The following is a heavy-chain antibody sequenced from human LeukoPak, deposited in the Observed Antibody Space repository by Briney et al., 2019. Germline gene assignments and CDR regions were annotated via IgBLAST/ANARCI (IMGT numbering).Heavy chain of an antibody. V-gene: IGHV4-59*01. D-gene: IGHD1-26*01. J-gene: IGHJ3*01. CDR3: AHSKRGGGYYINAFAV. Sequence: SEALSLTCTVSGASTSAYYWSWIRQPPGKGLEWIGYSYSGGNANYNPSLKSRVTISIDTSENQFSLRLTSVTAADTAVYFCAHSKRGGGYYINAFAVWGQGALVTISS. CDR1: GASTSAYY. CDR2: SYSGGNA.